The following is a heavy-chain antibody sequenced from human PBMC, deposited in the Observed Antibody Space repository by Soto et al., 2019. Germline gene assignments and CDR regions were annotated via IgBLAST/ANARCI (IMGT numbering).Heavy chain of an antibody. D-gene: IGHD1-26*01. V-gene: IGHV4-59*01. CDR3: AREGLLGMGVYYFDY. CDR2: IYYSGST. Sequence: SETLSLTCTVSCGSISSYYWSWIRQPPGKGLEWIGYIYYSGSTNYNPSLKSRVTISVDTSKNQFSLKLSSVTAADTAVYYCAREGLLGMGVYYFDYWGQGTLVTVSS. CDR1: CGSISSYY. J-gene: IGHJ4*02.